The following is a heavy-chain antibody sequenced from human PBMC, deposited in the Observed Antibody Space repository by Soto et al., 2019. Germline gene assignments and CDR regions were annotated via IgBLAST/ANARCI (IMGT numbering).Heavy chain of an antibody. V-gene: IGHV3-74*01. Sequence: EVQLVESGGGLVQPGGSLRLSCAASGFTFISHWLHWVRQTPGKGLVWVSRIDVGGNNRNYADSVKGRFTISRDNAKNTVYLQMNSLRADDTAVYYCVRGIYQKFGMDVWGQGTTV. CDR1: GFTFISHW. CDR2: IDVGGNNR. CDR3: VRGIYQKFGMDV. J-gene: IGHJ6*02. D-gene: IGHD3-3*02.